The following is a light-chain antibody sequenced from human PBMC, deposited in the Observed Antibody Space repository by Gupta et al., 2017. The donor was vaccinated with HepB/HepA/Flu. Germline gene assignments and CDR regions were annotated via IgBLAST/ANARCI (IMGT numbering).Light chain of an antibody. V-gene: IGLV1-44*01. J-gene: IGLJ3*02. CDR1: SPTIGSNN. CDR2: SNN. CDR3: AAWDDSLNGPV. Sequence: QSVLTQPPSASGTPGQRVTISCSGSSPTIGSNNVNWHQQLPATAPKLLIYSNNQRPSAVPARFSGSKSGTSASMAISGLQAEDEADYYCAAWDDSLNGPVFGGGTKLTVL.